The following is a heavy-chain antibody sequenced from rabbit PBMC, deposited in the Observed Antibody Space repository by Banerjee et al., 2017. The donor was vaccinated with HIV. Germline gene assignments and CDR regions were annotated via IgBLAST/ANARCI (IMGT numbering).Heavy chain of an antibody. D-gene: IGHD1-1*01. Sequence: SSYVITWVRQAPGKGLEWIGWIITDDSAYYASWVNGRFTISSDNAQNTVDLQMSSLTAADTATYFCARGGVYYASGSGVYIHNNLWGP. J-gene: IGHJ4*01. CDR1: SSYV. V-gene: IGHV1S8*01. CDR2: IITDDSA. CDR3: ARGGVYYASGSGVYIHNNL.